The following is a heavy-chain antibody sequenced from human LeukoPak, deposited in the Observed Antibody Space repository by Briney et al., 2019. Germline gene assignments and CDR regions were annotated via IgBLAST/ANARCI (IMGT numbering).Heavy chain of an antibody. J-gene: IGHJ4*02. V-gene: IGHV3-7*05. Sequence: GGSLRLSCAASGFTFSSYWMSWVRQAPGKGLEWVANIKEDGSEKHYVDSLKGRFTISRDNAKNSLYLEVNSLRAEDTAVYYRGRIAYGNYVWGQGALVTVSS. CDR1: GFTFSSYW. D-gene: IGHD3-16*01. CDR2: IKEDGSEK. CDR3: GRIAYGNYV.